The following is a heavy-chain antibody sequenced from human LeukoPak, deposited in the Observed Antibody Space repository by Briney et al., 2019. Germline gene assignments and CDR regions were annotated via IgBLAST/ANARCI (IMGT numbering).Heavy chain of an antibody. V-gene: IGHV3-48*03. D-gene: IGHD3-22*01. CDR2: IGTSDSST. Sequence: GESLKISCAASGFTFSSYEMNWVRQAPGKGLEWVSYIGTSDSSTYYADSVKGRFTISRDNAKNSLYLQMNSLRAEDTAVYYCARYGDSSVYYSADAFDIWGQGTMVTVSS. CDR1: GFTFSSYE. J-gene: IGHJ3*02. CDR3: ARYGDSSVYYSADAFDI.